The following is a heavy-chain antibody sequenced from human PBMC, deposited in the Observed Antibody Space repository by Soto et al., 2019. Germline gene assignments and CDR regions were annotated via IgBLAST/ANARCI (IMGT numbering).Heavy chain of an antibody. CDR2: ISSRSDAI. CDR3: ARLPKGSLVTA. J-gene: IGHJ4*02. V-gene: IGHV3-48*02. Sequence: VGSLRLSCVVSGFSFSDYSINWVRQAPGKGLQWISYISSRSDAIHYADSVKGRFTVSRDNAKNAVFLQMNSLRDDDTAIYYCARLPKGSLVTAWGQGTQVTVSS. CDR1: GFSFSDYS. D-gene: IGHD2-21*02.